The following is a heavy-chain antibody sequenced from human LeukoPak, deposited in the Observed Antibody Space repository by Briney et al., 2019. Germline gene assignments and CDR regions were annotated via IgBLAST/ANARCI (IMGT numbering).Heavy chain of an antibody. Sequence: GGSLRLSCAASGFTVSSKYMSWVRQAPGKGLEWVAVIWYDGSNKDYADSVKGRFTVSRDNSRNTLFLQMNSLRVEDTAVYYCATDRATQYFDYWGQGTLVSVPS. CDR3: ATDRATQYFDY. D-gene: IGHD2-15*01. J-gene: IGHJ4*02. V-gene: IGHV3-33*08. CDR1: GFTVSSKY. CDR2: IWYDGSNK.